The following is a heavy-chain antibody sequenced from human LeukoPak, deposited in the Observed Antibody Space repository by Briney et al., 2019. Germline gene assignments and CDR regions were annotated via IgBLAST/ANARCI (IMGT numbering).Heavy chain of an antibody. CDR2: IWYDGSNK. Sequence: PGGSLRLSCAASGFTFSSYGMHWVRQAPGKGLEWVAVIWYDGSNKYYADSVKGRFTISRDNSKNTLYLQMNSLRAEDTAVYYCARGQAYYYDSSGSRDHFDYWGQGTLVTASS. CDR3: ARGQAYYYDSSGSRDHFDY. V-gene: IGHV3-33*01. CDR1: GFTFSSYG. D-gene: IGHD3-22*01. J-gene: IGHJ4*02.